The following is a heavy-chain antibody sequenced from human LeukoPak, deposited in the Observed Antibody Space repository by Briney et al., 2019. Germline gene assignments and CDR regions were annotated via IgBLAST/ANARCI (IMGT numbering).Heavy chain of an antibody. CDR3: ARDSVLGSTYYDFWSGFDY. V-gene: IGHV3-23*01. D-gene: IGHD3-3*01. CDR2: ISGSGGNT. Sequence: PGGSLRLSCAASGFTFSTYAMTWVRQAPGKGLEWVSSISGSGGNTYYADSVKGRFTISRDNSKNTLYLQMNSLGAEDTAVYYCARDSVLGSTYYDFWSGFDYWGQGTLVTVSS. J-gene: IGHJ4*02. CDR1: GFTFSTYA.